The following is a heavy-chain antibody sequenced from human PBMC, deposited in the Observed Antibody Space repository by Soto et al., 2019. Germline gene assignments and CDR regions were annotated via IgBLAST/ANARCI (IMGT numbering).Heavy chain of an antibody. J-gene: IGHJ4*02. CDR1: GYTFTSYA. V-gene: IGHV1-3*01. Sequence: QVQLVQSGAEVKKPGASVKVSCKASGYTFTSYAMHWVRQAPGQRLEWMGWINAGNGNTKYSQKLQGRVTITRDTSASTDYMELSSLRSEDTAVYYCAAGYSYGSFDYWGQGTLVTVSS. CDR2: INAGNGNT. D-gene: IGHD5-18*01. CDR3: AAGYSYGSFDY.